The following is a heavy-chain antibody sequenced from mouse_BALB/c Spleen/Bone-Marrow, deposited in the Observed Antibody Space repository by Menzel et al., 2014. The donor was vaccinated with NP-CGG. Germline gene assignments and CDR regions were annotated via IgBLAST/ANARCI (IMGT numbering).Heavy chain of an antibody. Sequence: QVQLQQSGAELVKPGASVKLSCKASGYTFTSYYMYWVKRRPGQGLEWIGGINPSNGGTNFNEESKSKATLTVDKSSSTAYMQLSSLTSEDSAVYYCTRGLRAWFAYWGQGTLVTVSA. D-gene: IGHD3-1*01. V-gene: IGHV1S81*02. CDR3: TRGLRAWFAY. CDR1: GYTFTSYY. CDR2: INPSNGGT. J-gene: IGHJ3*01.